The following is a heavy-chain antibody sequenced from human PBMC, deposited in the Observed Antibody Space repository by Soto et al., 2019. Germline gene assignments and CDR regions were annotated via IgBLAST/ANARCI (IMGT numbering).Heavy chain of an antibody. J-gene: IGHJ4*02. D-gene: IGHD4-17*01. Sequence: ASVKVSCKASGYTFTSYDINWVRQATGQGLEWMGWMNPNSGNTGYAQKFQGRVTMTRNTSISTAYMELSSLRAEDTAVYYCTRPFLGDYTVTKTSDCWGQGALVTVSS. CDR3: TRPFLGDYTVTKTSDC. CDR1: GYTFTSYD. CDR2: MNPNSGNT. V-gene: IGHV1-8*01.